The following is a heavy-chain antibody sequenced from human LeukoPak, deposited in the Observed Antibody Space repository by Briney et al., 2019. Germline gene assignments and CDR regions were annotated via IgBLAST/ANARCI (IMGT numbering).Heavy chain of an antibody. V-gene: IGHV3-21*01. J-gene: IGHJ4*02. CDR2: ISSSSSYI. CDR1: GFTFSSYS. Sequence: PGGSLRLSCAASGFTFSSYSMNWVRQAPGKGLEWVSSISSSSSYIYYADSVKGRFTISRDNAKESLYLHMDSLRDEDTAVYSCARSGSSLDYWGQGTLVTVSS. D-gene: IGHD1-26*01. CDR3: ARSGSSLDY.